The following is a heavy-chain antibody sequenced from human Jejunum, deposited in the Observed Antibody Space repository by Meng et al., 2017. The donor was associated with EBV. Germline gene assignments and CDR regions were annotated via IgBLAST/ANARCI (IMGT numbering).Heavy chain of an antibody. J-gene: IGHJ4*02. Sequence: QVRLQVSGPGLVKPSGTLSLTGAVSGDSIDSRNWGSWVRQSPGRGLEWIGEIYYSGSTNYNPSLKSRVTILVDRSENHFSLHLSSVTAADTAVYYCVRGGDYCLVYWGQGTLVTVSS. V-gene: IGHV4-4*02. CDR3: VRGGDYCLVY. D-gene: IGHD2-21*02. CDR1: GDSIDSRNW. CDR2: IYYSGST.